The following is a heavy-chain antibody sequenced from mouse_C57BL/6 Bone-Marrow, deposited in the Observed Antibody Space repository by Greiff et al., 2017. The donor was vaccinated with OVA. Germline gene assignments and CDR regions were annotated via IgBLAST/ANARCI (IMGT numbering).Heavy chain of an antibody. CDR3: GRSDWDYHEY. CDR1: GYTFTSYG. J-gene: IGHJ2*01. D-gene: IGHD4-1*01. Sequence: QVQLQQSGAELARPGASVKLSCKASGYTFTSYGIRWVKQRTGQGLEWIGEIYPRSGNTYYNEKFKGKATLTEDKSTSTGYMELRSLKAEDSAVYCSGRSDWDYHEYWGQGTTLTVA. CDR2: IYPRSGNT. V-gene: IGHV1-81*01.